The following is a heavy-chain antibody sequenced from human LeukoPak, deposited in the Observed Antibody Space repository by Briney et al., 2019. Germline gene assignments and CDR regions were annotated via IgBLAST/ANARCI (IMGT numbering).Heavy chain of an antibody. V-gene: IGHV4-59*08. CDR2: IYYSGST. D-gene: IGHD5-12*01. CDR3: ARGGGATTPFDY. Sequence: PSETLSLTCTVSGGSISSYYWSWIRQPPGKGLEWFGYIYYSGSTNYNPSLKSRVTISVDTSKNQFSLKLSSVTAADTAVYYCARGGGATTPFDYWGQGTLVTVSS. J-gene: IGHJ4*02. CDR1: GGSISSYY.